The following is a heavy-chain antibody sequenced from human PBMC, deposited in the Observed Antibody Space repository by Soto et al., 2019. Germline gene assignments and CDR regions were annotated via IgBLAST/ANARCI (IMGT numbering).Heavy chain of an antibody. CDR3: ARQIVPAANRYYYYYGMDV. D-gene: IGHD2-2*01. Sequence: QVQLVQSGAEVKKPGSSVKVSCKASGGTFSSYATSWVRQAPGQGLEWMGGIIPIFGTANYAQKFQGRVTITADESTSTAYMELSSLRSEDTAVYYCARQIVPAANRYYYYYGMDVWGQGTTVTVSS. CDR2: IIPIFGTA. CDR1: GGTFSSYA. V-gene: IGHV1-69*01. J-gene: IGHJ6*02.